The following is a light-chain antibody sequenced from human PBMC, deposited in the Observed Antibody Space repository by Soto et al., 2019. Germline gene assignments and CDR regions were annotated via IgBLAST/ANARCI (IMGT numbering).Light chain of an antibody. J-gene: IGKJ1*01. Sequence: EIVLTQSPVTLSVSPGERATLSCRASQSVSSNLAWYQQKPGQAPRLLIYGASTRANGVPARFSGGGSGTEFTLTISSLQSEDFALYYCQQYRPFGQGTKGEIK. CDR2: GAS. V-gene: IGKV3-15*01. CDR1: QSVSSN. CDR3: QQYRP.